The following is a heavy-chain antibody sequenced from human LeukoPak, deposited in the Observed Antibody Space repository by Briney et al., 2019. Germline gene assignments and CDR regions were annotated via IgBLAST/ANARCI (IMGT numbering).Heavy chain of an antibody. Sequence: GGSLRLSCAASGFTFSSNTMNWVRQAPGKGLEWVSSISCSSSYMKYADSVKGRFTISRDNAKNTLYLQMNSLRAEDTAVYYCTRLSWCSGSSCCRYESTWGQGTLVTVSS. V-gene: IGHV3-21*01. D-gene: IGHD2-15*01. CDR1: GFTFSSNT. CDR3: TRLSWCSGSSCCRYEST. CDR2: ISCSSSYM. J-gene: IGHJ5*02.